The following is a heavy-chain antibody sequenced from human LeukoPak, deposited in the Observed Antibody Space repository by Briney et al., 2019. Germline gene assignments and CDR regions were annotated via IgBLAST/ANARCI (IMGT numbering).Heavy chain of an antibody. CDR1: GFTFSSYS. D-gene: IGHD2-2*01. V-gene: IGHV3-48*01. Sequence: GGSLRLSCAASGFTFSSYSMNWVRQAPGKGLEWVSYISSSSSTIYYADSVKGRFTISRDNSKNTLYLQMGSLRAEDMAVYYRARGPHEYCSSTSCFEYYYYYYMDVWGKGTTVTVSS. J-gene: IGHJ6*03. CDR2: ISSSSSTI. CDR3: ARGPHEYCSSTSCFEYYYYYYMDV.